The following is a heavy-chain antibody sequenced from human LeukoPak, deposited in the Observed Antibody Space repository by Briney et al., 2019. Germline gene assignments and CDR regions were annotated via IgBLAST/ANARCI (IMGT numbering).Heavy chain of an antibody. CDR3: ASTSSPLYYYYMDV. V-gene: IGHV3-30*04. CDR1: GFTFSSYA. J-gene: IGHJ6*03. CDR2: ISYDGSNK. Sequence: PGRSLRLSCAASGFTFSSYAMHWVRQAPGKGLEWVAVISYDGSNKYYADSVKDRFTISRDNSKNTLYLQMNSLRAEDTAVYYCASTSSPLYYYYMDVWGKGTTVTVSS. D-gene: IGHD1-14*01.